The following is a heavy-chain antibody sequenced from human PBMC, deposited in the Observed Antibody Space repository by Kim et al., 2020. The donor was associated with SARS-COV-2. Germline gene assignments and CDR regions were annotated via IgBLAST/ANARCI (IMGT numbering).Heavy chain of an antibody. V-gene: IGHV3-74*01. J-gene: IGHJ5*02. D-gene: IGHD3-22*01. CDR1: GFTFSSYW. CDR2: INSDGSST. CDR3: ARDIYYYDSSGYYYTGWFGP. Sequence: GGSLRLSCAASGFTFSSYWMHWVRQAPGKGLVWVSRINSDGSSTSYADSVKGRFTISRDNAKNTLYLQMNSLRAEDTAVYYCARDIYYYDSSGYYYTGWFGPLGQGTLVTVSS.